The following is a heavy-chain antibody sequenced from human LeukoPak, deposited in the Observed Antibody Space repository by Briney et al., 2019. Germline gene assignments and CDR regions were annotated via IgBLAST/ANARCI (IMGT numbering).Heavy chain of an antibody. CDR3: TRDQGWQQFDS. D-gene: IGHD5-24*01. J-gene: IGHJ4*02. V-gene: IGHV3-7*01. Sequence: GGSLRLSCAASAFTLSDYWMTWVRQTPGKGLERVANINNHGSETYYVDSVRGRFTISRDNAKNSLYLQMNSLRDDDTAVYFCTRDQGWQQFDSWGQGTLVTVSS. CDR1: AFTLSDYW. CDR2: INNHGSET.